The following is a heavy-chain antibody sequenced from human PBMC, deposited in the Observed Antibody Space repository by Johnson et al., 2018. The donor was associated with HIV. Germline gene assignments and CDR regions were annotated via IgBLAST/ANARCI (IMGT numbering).Heavy chain of an antibody. CDR1: AFTFSSYA. J-gene: IGHJ3*02. CDR3: AAGGGDCYPSHWGFCAFDI. V-gene: IGHV3-30*04. D-gene: IGHD2-21*01. Sequence: QVQLVESGGGVVQPGRSLRLSCAASAFTFSSYAMHWVRQAPGKGLEWVAVISYDASNKYYADSVKGRFTISRDNSKNTLYLQMNSLTGEDTAIYYCAAGGGDCYPSHWGFCAFDIWGRGTMVTVSS. CDR2: ISYDASNK.